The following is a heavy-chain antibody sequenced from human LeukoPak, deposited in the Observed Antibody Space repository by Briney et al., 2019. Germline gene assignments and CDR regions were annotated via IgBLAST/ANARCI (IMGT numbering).Heavy chain of an antibody. V-gene: IGHV3-13*01. CDR1: GFTFSSYD. D-gene: IGHD4-17*01. CDR3: ARGPRGDYGPDRRNSYYMDV. Sequence: RSGGSLRLSCAASGFTFSSYDMHWVRQATGKGLEWVSAIGTAGDTYYPGSVKGRFTISRENAKNSLYLQMNSLRAGDTAVYYCARGPRGDYGPDRRNSYYMDVWGKGTTVTVSS. J-gene: IGHJ6*03. CDR2: IGTAGDT.